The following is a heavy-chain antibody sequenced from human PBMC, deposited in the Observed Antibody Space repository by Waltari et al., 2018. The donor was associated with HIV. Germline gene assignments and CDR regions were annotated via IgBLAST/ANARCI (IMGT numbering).Heavy chain of an antibody. CDR1: GLAFSDYH. J-gene: IGHJ4*02. Sequence: EVQLVESGGGLVQPGGSLRLSCAASGLAFSDYHMDWVRQAPGKGLEGGGRIRNKPSSSATEYASSVKGRFSISRDDSRNSLYLQMNSLKTEYTAVYYCTTSAIGNIFDNWGQGTLVTVSS. CDR3: TTSAIGNIFDN. D-gene: IGHD1-1*01. CDR2: IRNKPSSSAT. V-gene: IGHV3-72*01.